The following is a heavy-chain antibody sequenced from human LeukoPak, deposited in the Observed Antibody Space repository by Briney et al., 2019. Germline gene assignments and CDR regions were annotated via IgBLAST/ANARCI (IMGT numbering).Heavy chain of an antibody. D-gene: IGHD2-15*01. CDR3: ARGLLPFDY. CDR2: IYYSGST. J-gene: IGHJ4*02. Sequence: SETLSLTCTVSGGSISSYYWSWIRQPPGKGLEWIGYIYYSGSTNYNPSLESRVTISVDTSKNQFSLKLSSVTAADTAVYYCARGLLPFDYWGQGTLVTVSS. V-gene: IGHV4-59*01. CDR1: GGSISSYY.